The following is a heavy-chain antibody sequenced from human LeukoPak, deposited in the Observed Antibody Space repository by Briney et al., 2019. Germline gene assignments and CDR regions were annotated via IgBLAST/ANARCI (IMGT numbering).Heavy chain of an antibody. V-gene: IGHV3-7*01. D-gene: IGHD2-21*02. CDR2: IKQDGSEK. CDR3: ATRQQCGGDCYAFDY. CDR1: GFTFSSYW. Sequence: GGSLRLSCAASGFTFSSYWMSRVRQAPGKGLEWVANIKQDGSEKYYVDPVKGRFTISRDNSKNTLYLQMNSLRAEDTAVYYCATRQQCGGDCYAFDYWGQGTLVTVSS. J-gene: IGHJ4*02.